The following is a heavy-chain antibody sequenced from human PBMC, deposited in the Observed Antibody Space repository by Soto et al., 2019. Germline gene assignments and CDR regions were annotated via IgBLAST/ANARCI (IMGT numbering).Heavy chain of an antibody. V-gene: IGHV4-31*03. Sequence: QVQLQESGPGLVKPSQTLSLTCTVSGGSISSGGYYWSWIRQHPGKGLEWIGYIYYSGSTYYNPSLKSRVTTSVDTSKNRFSLQLSSVTGADTAVYYCAREVYYYDSSGTGYFDYWGQGTLVTVSS. CDR2: IYYSGST. D-gene: IGHD3-22*01. CDR1: GGSISSGGYY. J-gene: IGHJ4*02. CDR3: AREVYYYDSSGTGYFDY.